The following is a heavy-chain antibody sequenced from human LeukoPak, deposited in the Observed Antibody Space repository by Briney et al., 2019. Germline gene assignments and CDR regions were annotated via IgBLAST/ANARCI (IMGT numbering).Heavy chain of an antibody. CDR1: GGSFSGYY. Sequence: PSETLSLTCAVYGGSFSGYYWSWIRQPPGKGLEWIGEINHSGSTNYNPSLKSRVTISVDTSKNQFSLKLGSVTAADTAVYYCARLPGGDIVVVPAEFDPWGQGTLVTVSS. CDR3: ARLPGGDIVVVPAEFDP. CDR2: INHSGST. V-gene: IGHV4-34*01. J-gene: IGHJ5*02. D-gene: IGHD2-2*01.